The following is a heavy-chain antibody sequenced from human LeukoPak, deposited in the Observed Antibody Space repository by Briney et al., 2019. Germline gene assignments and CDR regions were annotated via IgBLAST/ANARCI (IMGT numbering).Heavy chain of an antibody. V-gene: IGHV3-74*01. Sequence: GSLRLSCVASGFSLSGYWMYWVRQAPGKGLMYISRNNGDGSTTNYADVVKGRFTMSRDNVMNTLYLQMNSLRVEDTAVYYCARDPRNVGLAPWGQGTLVTVSS. D-gene: IGHD2-15*01. CDR2: NNGDGSTT. CDR1: GFSLSGYW. CDR3: ARDPRNVGLAP. J-gene: IGHJ5*02.